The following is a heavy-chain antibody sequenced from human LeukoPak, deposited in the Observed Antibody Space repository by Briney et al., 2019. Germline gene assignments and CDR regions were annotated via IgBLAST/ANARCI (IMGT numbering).Heavy chain of an antibody. J-gene: IGHJ3*02. D-gene: IGHD2-21*02. CDR2: ISYDGSNK. CDR1: RFTFSSYA. CDR3: AREAGAYCGGDCYSHHDAFDI. V-gene: IGHV3-30-3*01. Sequence: GGSLRLSCAASRFTFSSYAMHWVRQAPGKGLEWVAVISYDGSNKYYADSVKGRFTISRDNSKNTLYLQMNSLRAEDTAMYYCAREAGAYCGGDCYSHHDAFDIWGQGTMVTVSS.